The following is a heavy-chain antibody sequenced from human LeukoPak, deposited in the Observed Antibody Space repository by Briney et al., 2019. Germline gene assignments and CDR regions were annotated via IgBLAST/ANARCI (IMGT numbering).Heavy chain of an antibody. CDR1: NYTFTSYG. J-gene: IGHJ4*02. D-gene: IGHD1-7*01. CDR2: ISTYNGNT. CDR3: AREYNWNYDY. Sequence: ASVKVSCKASNYTFTSYGIGWVRQAPGQGLEWMGWISTYNGNTNYAQKLQGRVTMSTDTSTSTAYLELRSLKSDDTAVYYCAREYNWNYDYWGQGTLVTASS. V-gene: IGHV1-18*01.